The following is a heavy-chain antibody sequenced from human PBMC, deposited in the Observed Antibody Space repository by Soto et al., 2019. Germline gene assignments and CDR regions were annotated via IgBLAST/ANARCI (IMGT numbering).Heavy chain of an antibody. CDR1: GLTFSSYG. Sequence: QVQLVESGGGVVQPGRSLRLSCAASGLTFSSYGMHWVRQAPGKGLEWVAVIWSDGSNKYYADSVKGRFTISRDNSKNTLELQMSSLRGEDTAVYYCASAAGACDNWGQGTLVTVSS. D-gene: IGHD1-26*01. CDR3: ASAAGACDN. J-gene: IGHJ4*02. V-gene: IGHV3-33*01. CDR2: IWSDGSNK.